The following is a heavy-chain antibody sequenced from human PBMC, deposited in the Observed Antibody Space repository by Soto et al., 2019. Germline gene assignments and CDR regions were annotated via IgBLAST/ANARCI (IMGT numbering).Heavy chain of an antibody. V-gene: IGHV3-23*01. D-gene: IGHD3-3*01. CDR2: ISGSGGST. J-gene: IGHJ5*02. CDR3: AKVAGFGVVPPNWFDP. CDR1: GFTFSSYA. Sequence: GGSLRLSCAASGFTFSSYAMSWVRQAPGKGLEWVSAISGSGGSTYYADSVKGRFTISRDNSKNTLYLQMNSLRAEDTAVYYCAKVAGFGVVPPNWFDPWGQGTLVTVSS.